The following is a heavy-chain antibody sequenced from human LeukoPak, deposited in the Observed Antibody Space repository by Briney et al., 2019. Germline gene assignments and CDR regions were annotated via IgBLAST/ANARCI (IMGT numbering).Heavy chain of an antibody. Sequence: ASVKVSCNASGSAVTSSNLHWVWTAPGQGLEWMGWINPNSGGTNYAQKFQGRVTMTRDASISTAYMELSRLRSDDTAVYYCGAGRRNTVFVHYYFMDVWGKGTTVTVSS. CDR1: GSAVTSSN. V-gene: IGHV1-2*02. CDR2: INPNSGGT. D-gene: IGHD2/OR15-2a*01. CDR3: GAGRRNTVFVHYYFMDV. J-gene: IGHJ6*04.